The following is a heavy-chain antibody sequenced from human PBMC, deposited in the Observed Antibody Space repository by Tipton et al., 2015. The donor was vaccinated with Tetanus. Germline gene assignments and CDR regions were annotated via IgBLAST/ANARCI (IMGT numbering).Heavy chain of an antibody. CDR3: ARVGFFKYSSSYYYDYYGMDV. CDR1: NGSFSTYY. V-gene: IGHV4-34*01. Sequence: TLSLTCAVSNGSFSTYYWSWIRQPPGKGLEWLGEINDRGSTNYNPSLKIRVTISVDSSKSQFSLSLSSVTAADTAVYYCARVGFFKYSSSYYYDYYGMDVWGPGTTITVSS. D-gene: IGHD6-13*01. CDR2: INDRGST. J-gene: IGHJ6*02.